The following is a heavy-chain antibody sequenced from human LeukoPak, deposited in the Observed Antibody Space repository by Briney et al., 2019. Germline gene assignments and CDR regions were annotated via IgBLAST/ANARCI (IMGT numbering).Heavy chain of an antibody. CDR2: INHSGST. CDR1: GGSISSYY. CDR3: ARSRYCSSTSCYVFDY. Sequence: PSETLSLTCTVSGGSISSYYWSWIRQPPGKGLEWIGEINHSGSTNYNPSLKSRVTISVDTSKNQFSLKLSSVTAADTAVYYCARSRYCSSTSCYVFDYWGQGTLVTVSS. D-gene: IGHD2-2*01. V-gene: IGHV4-34*01. J-gene: IGHJ4*02.